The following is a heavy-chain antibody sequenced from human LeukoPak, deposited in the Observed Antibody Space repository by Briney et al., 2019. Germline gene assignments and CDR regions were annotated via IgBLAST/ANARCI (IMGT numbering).Heavy chain of an antibody. CDR2: IYTSGST. Sequence: PSETLSLTCTVSGGSISSSSYYWGWIRQPPGKGLEWIGYIYTSGSTNYNPSLKSRVTISVDMSKNQFSLKLSSVTAADTAVYYCARHGGIAARPGYYYMDVWGKGTTVTVSS. J-gene: IGHJ6*03. V-gene: IGHV4-61*05. CDR1: GGSISSSSYY. CDR3: ARHGGIAARPGYYYMDV. D-gene: IGHD6-6*01.